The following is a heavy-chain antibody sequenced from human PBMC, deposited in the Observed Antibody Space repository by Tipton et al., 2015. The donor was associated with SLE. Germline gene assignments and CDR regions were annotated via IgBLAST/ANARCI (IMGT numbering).Heavy chain of an antibody. CDR2: IYYSGST. D-gene: IGHD6-19*01. CDR1: GGSISSYY. V-gene: IGHV4-59*08. Sequence: TLSFTCTVSGGSISSYYWSWIRQPPGKGLEWIGYIYYSGSTNYNPSLKSRVTISVDTSKNQFSLKLSSVTAADTAVYYCARQGAVAGFDYWGQGTLVTVSS. CDR3: ARQGAVAGFDY. J-gene: IGHJ4*02.